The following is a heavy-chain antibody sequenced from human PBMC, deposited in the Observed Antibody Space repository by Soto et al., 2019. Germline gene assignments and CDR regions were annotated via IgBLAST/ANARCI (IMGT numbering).Heavy chain of an antibody. D-gene: IGHD3-22*01. CDR2: IYSGGST. CDR3: ASLMIGFAGLRY. Sequence: GGSLRLSCAVSGFTVSSNYMSWVRQAPGKGLEWVSVIYSGGSTYYADSVKGRFTISRDNSKNTLYLQMNSLRAEDTAVYYCASLMIGFAGLRYWGQGTMVTVYS. CDR1: GFTVSSNY. J-gene: IGHJ4*02. V-gene: IGHV3-53*01.